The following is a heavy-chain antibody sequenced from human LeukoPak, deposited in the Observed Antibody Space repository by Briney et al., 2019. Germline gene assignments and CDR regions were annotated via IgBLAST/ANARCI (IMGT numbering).Heavy chain of an antibody. V-gene: IGHV4-38-2*02. CDR3: ARPPVDSSSWSDAFDI. CDR2: IYHSGGT. J-gene: IGHJ3*02. Sequence: SETLSLTCTVSGYSINSGYTWGWLRPPPGKGLEWIGNIYHSGGTYYNPSLTSRVTISVDTSKNQFSLKLSSVTAADTAVYYCARPPVDSSSWSDAFDIWGQGTMVTVSS. D-gene: IGHD6-13*01. CDR1: GYSINSGYT.